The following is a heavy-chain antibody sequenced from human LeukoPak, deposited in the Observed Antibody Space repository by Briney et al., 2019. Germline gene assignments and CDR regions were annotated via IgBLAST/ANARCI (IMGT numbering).Heavy chain of an antibody. CDR2: INHSGST. J-gene: IGHJ4*02. CDR1: GGSFSGYY. CDR3: ARSSVYSYGYGSALGY. D-gene: IGHD5-18*01. V-gene: IGHV4-34*01. Sequence: PSETLSLTCAVYGGSFSGYYWSWIRQPPGKGLEWIGEINHSGSTNYNPSLKSRVTISVDTSKNQFSLKLSSVTAADTAVYYCARSSVYSYGYGSALGYWGQGTLVTVSS.